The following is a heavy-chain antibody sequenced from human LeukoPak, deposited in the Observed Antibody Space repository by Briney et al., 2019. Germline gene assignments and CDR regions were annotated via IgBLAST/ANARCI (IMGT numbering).Heavy chain of an antibody. CDR3: ARDKQLDWAHYYYSYMDV. CDR1: GYNFTGYY. J-gene: IGHJ6*03. CDR2: INPNSGGT. V-gene: IGHV1-2*02. D-gene: IGHD1-1*01. Sequence: ASVKVSCKASGYNFTGYYMHWVRQAPGQGLEWMGWINPNSGGTNYAQKFQGRVTMTRDTSISTAYMELSRLRSDDTAVYYCARDKQLDWAHYYYSYMDVWGKGTTVTVSS.